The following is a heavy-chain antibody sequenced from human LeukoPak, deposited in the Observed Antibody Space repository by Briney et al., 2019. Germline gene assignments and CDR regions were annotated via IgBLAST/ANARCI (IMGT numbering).Heavy chain of an antibody. V-gene: IGHV4-59*01. J-gene: IGHJ6*02. D-gene: IGHD1-26*01. CDR2: NPYRGST. CDR1: GGSINTYY. CDR3: ARSLGATRYNLKYYFFYGLDV. Sequence: SETLSLICTVSGGSINTYYWSWIRQPPGKGLEWIGYNPYRGSTNYNPSLKSRVTISVDTSNNHFSLRLSSVTAADTAVYYCARSLGATRYNLKYYFFYGLDVWGQGTTVTVSS.